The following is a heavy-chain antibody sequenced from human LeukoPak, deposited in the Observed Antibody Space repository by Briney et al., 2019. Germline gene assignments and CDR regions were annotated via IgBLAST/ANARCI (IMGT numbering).Heavy chain of an antibody. D-gene: IGHD3-22*01. Sequence: SETLSLTCAVSGGYISSGGYSWSCIQQPPGKGLECIGYIYHSGSTYYNPSLKSRVTISVDTSKNQFSLKLSSVTAADTAVYYCARDLAYDSSGYPGYWGQGTLVTVSS. V-gene: IGHV4-30-2*01. CDR2: IYHSGST. J-gene: IGHJ4*02. CDR1: GGYISSGGYS. CDR3: ARDLAYDSSGYPGY.